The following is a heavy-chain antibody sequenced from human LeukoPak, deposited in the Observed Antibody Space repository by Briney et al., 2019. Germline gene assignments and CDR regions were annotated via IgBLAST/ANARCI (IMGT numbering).Heavy chain of an antibody. J-gene: IGHJ4*02. CDR2: IYYSGST. Sequence: SETLSLTCTVSGGSISSYYWTWIRQPPGKGLEWIGYIYYSGSTDYNPSLKSRVTISVDTSKNQFSLKLSSVTAADTAVYYCARHGGAYGDYWYYFDYWGQGTLVTVSS. CDR1: GGSISSYY. V-gene: IGHV4-59*08. D-gene: IGHD4-17*01. CDR3: ARHGGAYGDYWYYFDY.